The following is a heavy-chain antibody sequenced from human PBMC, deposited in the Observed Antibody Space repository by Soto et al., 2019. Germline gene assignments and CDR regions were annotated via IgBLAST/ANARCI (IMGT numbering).Heavy chain of an antibody. CDR3: VHLWKQLVFLGLDV. CDR2: IWYDGSNT. Sequence: QVPLVESGGGVVQPGRSLRLSCVASGFIFDNHAMHWVRQAPGKGLEWVAVIWYDGSNTNYADSVKGRFIISRDNSNDTLYLQMNRLRVEDTVVYFHVHLWKQLVFLGLDVWGQGPMVTVSS. J-gene: IGHJ3*01. D-gene: IGHD6-13*01. CDR1: GFIFDNHA. V-gene: IGHV3-33*01.